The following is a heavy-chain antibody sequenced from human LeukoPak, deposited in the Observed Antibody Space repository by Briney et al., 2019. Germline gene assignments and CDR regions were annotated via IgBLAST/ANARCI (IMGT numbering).Heavy chain of an antibody. J-gene: IGHJ4*02. Sequence: QPGGSLRLSCAASGFTFSSYGMHWVRQAPGKGLEWVAFIRYDGSNKYYADSVKGRFTISRDNAKNSLYLQMNSLRAEDTAVYYCARSYDYVWGSYRPAGYWGQGTLVTVSS. D-gene: IGHD3-16*02. CDR1: GFTFSSYG. CDR2: IRYDGSNK. CDR3: ARSYDYVWGSYRPAGY. V-gene: IGHV3-30*02.